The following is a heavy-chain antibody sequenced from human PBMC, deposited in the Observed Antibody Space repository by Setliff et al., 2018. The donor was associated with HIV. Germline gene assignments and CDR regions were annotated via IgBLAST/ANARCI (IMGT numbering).Heavy chain of an antibody. D-gene: IGHD4-4*01. CDR2: INHSGGT. J-gene: IGHJ6*03. V-gene: IGHV4-34*01. CDR3: TRGDSQTTVSGLYYDMEV. CDR1: GGSFSGYH. Sequence: SETLSLTCAVYGGSFSGYHWSWTRQPPGKGREWIGDINHSGGTNDNPSLKIRVTISVDTSKKNFALRLTFVTAADTAIYFCTRGDSQTTVSGLYYDMEVWGKGTTVTVSS.